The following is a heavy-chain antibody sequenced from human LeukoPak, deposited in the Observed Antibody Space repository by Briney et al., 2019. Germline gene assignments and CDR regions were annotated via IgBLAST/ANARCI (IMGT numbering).Heavy chain of an antibody. CDR3: ARALGHCSSTSCYEGPLAFDI. D-gene: IGHD2-2*01. CDR1: GGSFSGYY. V-gene: IGHV4-34*01. J-gene: IGHJ3*02. CDR2: INHSGST. Sequence: SETLSLTCAVYGGSFSGYYWSWIRQPPGKGLEWIGEINHSGSTNHNPSLKSRVTISVDTSKNQFSLKLSSVTAADTAVYYCARALGHCSSTSCYEGPLAFDIWGQGTMVTVSS.